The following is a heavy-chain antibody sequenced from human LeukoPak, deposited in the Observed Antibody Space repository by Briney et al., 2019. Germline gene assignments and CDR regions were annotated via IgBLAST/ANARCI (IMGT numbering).Heavy chain of an antibody. V-gene: IGHV1-46*01. Sequence: ASVKVSCKASGYTFTSYYMHWVRQAPGQGLEWMGIINPSGGSTNYAQKFQGRVTITADKSASTAYMELSSLRSEDTAVYYCASWHGIYDSSGYLVLFNDYWGQGTLVTVSS. J-gene: IGHJ4*02. CDR3: ASWHGIYDSSGYLVLFNDY. D-gene: IGHD3-22*01. CDR2: INPSGGST. CDR1: GYTFTSYY.